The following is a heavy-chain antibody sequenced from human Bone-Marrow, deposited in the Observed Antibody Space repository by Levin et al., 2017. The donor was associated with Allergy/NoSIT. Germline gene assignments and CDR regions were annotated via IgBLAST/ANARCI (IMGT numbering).Heavy chain of an antibody. CDR3: ARFRGEPCAGSGCYMGDYYALDV. CDR1: GYKFSDYW. Sequence: ASVKVSCKGSGYKFSDYWIGWVRQMPGKGLECMGIIYPGDSDSRYPPSFQGQVSFSVDKSVSTAYMQWSSLKASDSGMYYCARFRGEPCAGSGCYMGDYYALDVWGQGTTVTVSS. CDR2: IYPGDSDS. J-gene: IGHJ6*02. V-gene: IGHV5-51*01. D-gene: IGHD3-9*01.